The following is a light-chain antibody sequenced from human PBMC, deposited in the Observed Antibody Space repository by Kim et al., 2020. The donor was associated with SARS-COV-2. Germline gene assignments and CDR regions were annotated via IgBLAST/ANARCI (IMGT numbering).Light chain of an antibody. V-gene: IGLV2-14*03. CDR1: SSDVGGYNY. J-gene: IGLJ2*01. Sequence: QSALTQPASVSGSPGQSITISCTGTSSDVGGYNYVSWYQQHPGKAPKLMIYDVTNRPSGVSNRFSGSKSGKTAFLTISGLQAEDEADYYCSSYTTTNTLIFGGGTQLTVL. CDR2: DVT. CDR3: SSYTTTNTLI.